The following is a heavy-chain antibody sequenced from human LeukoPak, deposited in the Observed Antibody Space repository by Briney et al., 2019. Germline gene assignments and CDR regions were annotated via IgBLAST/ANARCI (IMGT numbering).Heavy chain of an antibody. CDR1: EYSFPNYC. J-gene: IGHJ5*02. CDR3: ARLEYCSGGSCSDGYNWFDP. Sequence: GESLKISCKHSEYSFPNYCIGWVRQMPGKGLEWMGIIYPDDSDTRYSPSFQGQVTISADKSISTAYLQWSSLKASDTAMYYCARLEYCSGGSCSDGYNWFDPWGQGTLVTVSS. CDR2: IYPDDSDT. D-gene: IGHD2-15*01. V-gene: IGHV5-51*01.